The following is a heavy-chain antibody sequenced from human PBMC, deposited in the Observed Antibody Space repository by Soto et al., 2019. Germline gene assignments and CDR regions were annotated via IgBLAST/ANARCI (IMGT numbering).Heavy chain of an antibody. CDR3: ARDPKSDNQKLYFDY. V-gene: IGHV3-48*02. CDR1: GFTFSSYS. D-gene: IGHD4-4*01. J-gene: IGHJ4*02. CDR2: ISGSGNTM. Sequence: EVQLVESGGGLVQPGGSLRLSCSASGFTFSSYSMNWVRQAPGKELEWLSYISGSGNTMYYADSVKGRFTIARDNAQKSLYLQLNNLRDDDTAMYYCARDPKSDNQKLYFDYWGQGTLVTVSS.